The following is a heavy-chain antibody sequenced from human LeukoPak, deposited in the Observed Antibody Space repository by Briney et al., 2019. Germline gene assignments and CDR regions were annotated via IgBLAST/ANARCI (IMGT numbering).Heavy chain of an antibody. J-gene: IGHJ6*03. Sequence: QSGGSLRLSCAASGFTFSSYGMHWVRQAPGKGLEWVAVISYDGSNKYYADSVKGRFTISRDNSKNTLYLQMNSLRAEDTAVYYCAKDSSSSIDYYYYMGVWGKGTTVTVSS. CDR3: AKDSSSSIDYYYYMGV. D-gene: IGHD6-13*01. CDR2: ISYDGSNK. V-gene: IGHV3-30*18. CDR1: GFTFSSYG.